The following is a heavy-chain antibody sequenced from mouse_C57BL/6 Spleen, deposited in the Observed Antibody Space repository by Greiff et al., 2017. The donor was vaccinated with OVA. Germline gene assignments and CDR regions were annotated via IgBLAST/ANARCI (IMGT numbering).Heavy chain of an antibody. V-gene: IGHV1-82*01. CDR2: IYPGDGDT. CDR3: ASGTAQARFAY. CDR1: GYAFSSSW. D-gene: IGHD3-2*02. J-gene: IGHJ3*01. Sequence: QVQLQQSGPELVKPGASVKISCKASGYAFSSSWMNWVKQRPGKGLEWIGRIYPGDGDTNYNGKFKGKATLTADKSSSTAYMQLSSLTSEDSAVYFCASGTAQARFAYWGQGTLVTVSA.